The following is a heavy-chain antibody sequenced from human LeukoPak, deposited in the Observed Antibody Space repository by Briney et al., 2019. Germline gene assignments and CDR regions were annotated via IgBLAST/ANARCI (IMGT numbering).Heavy chain of an antibody. J-gene: IGHJ4*02. CDR1: GFSVSTNY. CDR3: ARVLAAAGTFGGYYFDY. V-gene: IGHV3-53*01. Sequence: PGGSLRLSCAASGFSVSTNYMNWVRQAPGKGLEWVSVIYSGGSTYYADSVKGRSTISRDNSKNTLYLQMNSLRAEDTAVYYCARVLAAAGTFGGYYFDYWGQGTLVTVSS. D-gene: IGHD6-13*01. CDR2: IYSGGST.